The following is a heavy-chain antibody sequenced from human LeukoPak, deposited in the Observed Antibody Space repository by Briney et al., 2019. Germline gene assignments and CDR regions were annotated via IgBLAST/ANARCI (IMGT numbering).Heavy chain of an antibody. D-gene: IGHD5-24*01. CDR2: INPDGGNT. V-gene: IGHV1-46*01. J-gene: IGHJ3*02. CDR1: GYTFTNSY. Sequence: GASVKVSCKASGYTFTNSYIHWVRQAPGQVLEWMGLINPDGGNTNYAQNFQGRVTLTRDTSTSTVYMELSSLRSEDTAIYYCARIRDGYNGAYDIWGQGTVVTVPS. CDR3: ARIRDGYNGAYDI.